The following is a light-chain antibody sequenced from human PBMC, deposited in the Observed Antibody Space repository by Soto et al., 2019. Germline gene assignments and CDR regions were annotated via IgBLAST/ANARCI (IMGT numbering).Light chain of an antibody. J-gene: IGLJ2*01. Sequence: QSVLTQPPSVSEAPRQRVTISCSGSTSNIGNNAVSWYQQFPGKAPTLIIYFDDLLPSGVSDRFSGSKSGTSASLAISGLHSEDEADYYCATRDDSLDGVVFGGGTKLTVL. V-gene: IGLV1-36*01. CDR1: TSNIGNNA. CDR2: FDD. CDR3: ATRDDSLDGVV.